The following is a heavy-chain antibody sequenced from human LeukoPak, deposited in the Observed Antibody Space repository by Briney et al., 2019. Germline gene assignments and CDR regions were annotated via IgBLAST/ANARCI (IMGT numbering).Heavy chain of an antibody. V-gene: IGHV3-7*03. J-gene: IGHJ6*02. CDR3: AKDIGTGTRVDYYYGMDV. D-gene: IGHD1-7*01. CDR2: IKQDGSEK. CDR1: GFTFSSYW. Sequence: PGGSLRLSCAASGFTFSSYWVSWVRQAPGKGLEWVANIKQDGSEKYYVDSVKGRFTISRDNAKNSLYLQMNSLRAEDTALYYCAKDIGTGTRVDYYYGMDVWGQGTTVTVSS.